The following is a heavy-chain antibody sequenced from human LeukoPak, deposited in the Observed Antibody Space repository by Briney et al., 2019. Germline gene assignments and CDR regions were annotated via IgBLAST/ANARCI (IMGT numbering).Heavy chain of an antibody. D-gene: IGHD3-10*01. CDR1: GFTFSSYS. J-gene: IGHJ3*02. Sequence: PGGSLRLSCAASGFTFSSYSMNWVRQAPGKGLEWVSSISSRSSYIYYADSVKGRFTISRDNAKNSLYLQMNSLRAEDTAVYYCARTEPRGVYYVSGSYRDGHAFDMWGQRTMVSVSS. CDR2: ISSRSSYI. CDR3: ARTEPRGVYYVSGSYRDGHAFDM. V-gene: IGHV3-21*01.